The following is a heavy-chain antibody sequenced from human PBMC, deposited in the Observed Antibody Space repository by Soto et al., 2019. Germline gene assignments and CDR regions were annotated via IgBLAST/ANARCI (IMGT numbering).Heavy chain of an antibody. Sequence: QVQLQASGPGLAKPSQTLSLTCTVSGVSISSGPYYWSWIRQFPGKGLEWIGHIYYSGRTKYNPSLQSRFSMSVDTSKIQFSLRLNPVPAADTSIYYCARIYDYGYSSYFDSWGQGTLVAVSS. V-gene: IGHV4-31*03. D-gene: IGHD4-17*01. CDR2: IYYSGRT. CDR1: GVSISSGPYY. J-gene: IGHJ4*02. CDR3: ARIYDYGYSSYFDS.